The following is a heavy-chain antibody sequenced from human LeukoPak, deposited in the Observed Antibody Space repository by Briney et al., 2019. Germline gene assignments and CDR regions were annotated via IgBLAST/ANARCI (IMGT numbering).Heavy chain of an antibody. CDR2: IYTSGST. Sequence: SETLSLTCTVSGGSISSYYWSWIRQPAGKGLDWIGRIYTSGSTNYNPSLKSRVTISVDKSKNQFSLKLSSVTAADTAVYYCAREGGMACSSTSCYAHHYYYYYMDVWGKGTTVTVSS. CDR1: GGSISSYY. J-gene: IGHJ6*03. D-gene: IGHD2-2*01. CDR3: AREGGMACSSTSCYAHHYYYYYMDV. V-gene: IGHV4-4*07.